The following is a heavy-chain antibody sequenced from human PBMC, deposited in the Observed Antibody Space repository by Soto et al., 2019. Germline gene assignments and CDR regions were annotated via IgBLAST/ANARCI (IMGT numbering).Heavy chain of an antibody. V-gene: IGHV2-5*02. J-gene: IGHJ3*01. Sequence: QLTLKESGPTLVKPTETLTMTCTFSGFSLSSSGVSVGWIRQPPRKALEWLALINWVGDGRYRPSLKSRLTVTKVNSGSHVVLTVTNMDPVETAKYYCAHRPWWSSDTVPNWGRGIMGTVSS. CDR3: AHRPWWSSDTVPN. D-gene: IGHD2-8*02. CDR2: INWVGDG. CDR1: GFSLSSSGVS.